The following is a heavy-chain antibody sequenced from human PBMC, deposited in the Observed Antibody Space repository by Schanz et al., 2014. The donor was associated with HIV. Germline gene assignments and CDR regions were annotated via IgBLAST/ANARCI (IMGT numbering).Heavy chain of an antibody. J-gene: IGHJ6*02. CDR3: ASTEFPYSSSSDYYYGMDV. D-gene: IGHD6-6*01. V-gene: IGHV3-33*08. Sequence: QMQLVESGGAVVRPGGSLRLSCAASGFSFSTYGMHWVRQAPGKGLEWVAVIWFDGSNKYYADSVKGRFTISRDNSKKTLYLQMNSLRAGDTAVYYCASTEFPYSSSSDYYYGMDVWGQGTTVTVSS. CDR2: IWFDGSNK. CDR1: GFSFSTYG.